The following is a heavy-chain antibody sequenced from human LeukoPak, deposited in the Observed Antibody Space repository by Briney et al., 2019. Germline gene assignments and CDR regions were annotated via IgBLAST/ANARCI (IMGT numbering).Heavy chain of an antibody. CDR3: ARPTVFAFDY. J-gene: IGHJ4*02. Sequence: ASVKVSCKASGYTFTSYDINWVRQATGQGLEWMGWMNPNSGNTGYAQKFQGRVTMTRNTSISTAYMELSSLRSDDTAVYYCARPTVFAFDYWGQGTLVTVSS. CDR2: MNPNSGNT. CDR1: GYTFTSYD. V-gene: IGHV1-8*01. D-gene: IGHD4-11*01.